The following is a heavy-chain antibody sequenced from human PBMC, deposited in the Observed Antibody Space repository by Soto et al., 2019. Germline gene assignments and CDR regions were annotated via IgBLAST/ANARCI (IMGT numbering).Heavy chain of an antibody. D-gene: IGHD6-13*01. Sequence: QVQLVESGGGVVQPGRSLRLSCAASGFTFSTDGMHWVRQAPGKGLELVAVISYAGTNKYYADSVKGRFTISRDNSKNTLYLQMNSLRAEDTAVYYCARERYSSRSPDFDYWGQGTLVTVSS. CDR1: GFTFSTDG. CDR3: ARERYSSRSPDFDY. CDR2: ISYAGTNK. V-gene: IGHV3-30*03. J-gene: IGHJ4*02.